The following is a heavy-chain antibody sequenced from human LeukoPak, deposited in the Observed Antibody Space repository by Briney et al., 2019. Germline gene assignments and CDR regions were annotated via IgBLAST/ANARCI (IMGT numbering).Heavy chain of an antibody. J-gene: IGHJ6*03. Sequence: SETLSLTCTVSGDYISSRNNYWGWIRQTPGKGLEWIGSIYDTGRTYYNPSLKSRVTISVDTSKNQFSLKLSSVTAADTAVYYCARSRGNIAVARYYYYYMDVWGKGTTVTISS. V-gene: IGHV4-39*07. CDR1: GDYISSRNNY. CDR2: IYDTGRT. D-gene: IGHD6-13*01. CDR3: ARSRGNIAVARYYYYYMDV.